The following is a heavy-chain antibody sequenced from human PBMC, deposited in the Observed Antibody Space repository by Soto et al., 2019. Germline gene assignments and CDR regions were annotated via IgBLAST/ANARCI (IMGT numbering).Heavy chain of an antibody. D-gene: IGHD3-10*01. CDR2: IIPIFGTA. V-gene: IGHV1-69*06. CDR3: ARGPAWFGKFLPPYFDY. Sequence: QVQLVQSGAEVKNPGSSLTVSCKASGGTFSSYAISWVRQAPGQGLEWMGGIIPIFGTAIYAQKFQGRVTITADKSTNTAYMEMSSLRSEDTAMYYCARGPAWFGKFLPPYFDYWGQGTLVTVSS. J-gene: IGHJ4*02. CDR1: GGTFSSYA.